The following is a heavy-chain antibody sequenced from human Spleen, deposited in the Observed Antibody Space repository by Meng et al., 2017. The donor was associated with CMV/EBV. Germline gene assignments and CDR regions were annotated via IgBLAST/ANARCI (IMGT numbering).Heavy chain of an antibody. Sequence: GGSLRLSFAAFGFTFSSYAMSWVGQEPGKGLEWVSAISGSGGSTYYAASAKGRFTISRDNSKNTLYLQMNSLRAEETAVYYCAKGRDYYGSGSPLDYWGQGTLVTVSS. J-gene: IGHJ4*02. D-gene: IGHD3-10*01. CDR2: ISGSGGST. V-gene: IGHV3-23*01. CDR3: AKGRDYYGSGSPLDY. CDR1: GFTFSSYA.